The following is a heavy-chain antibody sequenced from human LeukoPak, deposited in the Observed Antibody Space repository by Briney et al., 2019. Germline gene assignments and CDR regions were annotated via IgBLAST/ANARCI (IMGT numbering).Heavy chain of an antibody. CDR3: TTGHKVGANN. Sequence: GGSLRLSCEAPGSIVREQYWSWVRQAPGKRLEWVGRIKSKTDGGTTDYAAPVKGRFTISRDDSKNTLYLQMNSLKTEDTAVYYCTTGHKVGANNWGQGTLVTVSS. CDR1: GSIVREQY. J-gene: IGHJ4*02. CDR2: IKSKTDGGTT. D-gene: IGHD1-26*01. V-gene: IGHV3-15*01.